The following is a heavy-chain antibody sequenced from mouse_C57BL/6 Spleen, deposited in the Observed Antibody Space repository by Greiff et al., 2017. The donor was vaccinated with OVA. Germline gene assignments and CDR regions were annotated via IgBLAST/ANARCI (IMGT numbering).Heavy chain of an antibody. CDR2: ISDGGSYT. D-gene: IGHD1-1*01. J-gene: IGHJ1*03. CDR3: ARDPTTEDWYFDV. Sequence: EVKVVESGGGLVKPGGSLKLSCAASGFTFSSYAMSWVRQTPEKRLEWVATISDGGSYTYYPDNVKGRFTISRDNAKNNLYLQMSHLKSEDTAMYYCARDPTTEDWYFDVWGTGTTVTVSS. V-gene: IGHV5-4*01. CDR1: GFTFSSYA.